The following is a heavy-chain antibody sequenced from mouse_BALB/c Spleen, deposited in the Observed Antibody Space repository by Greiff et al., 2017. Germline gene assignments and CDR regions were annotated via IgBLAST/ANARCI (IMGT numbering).Heavy chain of an antibody. J-gene: IGHJ3*01. CDR1: GFTFSSYT. CDR3: TRSYDGYPVAY. D-gene: IGHD2-3*01. CDR2: ISSGGSYT. V-gene: IGHV5-6-4*01. Sequence: DVMLVESGGGLVKPGGSLKLSCAASGFTFSSYTMSWVRQTPEKRLEWVATISSGGSYTYYPDSVKGRFTISRDNAKNTLYLQMSSLKSEDTAMYYCTRSYDGYPVAYWGQGTLVTVSA.